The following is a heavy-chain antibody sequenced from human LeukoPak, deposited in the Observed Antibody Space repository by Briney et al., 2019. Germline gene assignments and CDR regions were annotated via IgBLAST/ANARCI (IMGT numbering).Heavy chain of an antibody. Sequence: PSETLSLTCTVSGGPMSSSTYYWGWIRQPPGKGLAWIGSIYYIGSTYYIPCLNSRVTISVDTSKIQFSLKFRSVTAADTAVYYFARQDDSSGYSSVYFDYWGQGTLVSVSS. V-gene: IGHV4-39*01. D-gene: IGHD3-22*01. J-gene: IGHJ4*02. CDR1: GGPMSSSTYY. CDR3: ARQDDSSGYSSVYFDY. CDR2: IYYIGST.